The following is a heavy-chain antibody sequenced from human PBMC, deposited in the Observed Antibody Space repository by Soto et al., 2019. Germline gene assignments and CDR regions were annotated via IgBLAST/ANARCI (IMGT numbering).Heavy chain of an antibody. CDR1: GFTFSSYA. CDR2: ISGSGGST. CDR3: ATQTHYYDSSGVDY. Sequence: EVQLLESGGGLVQPGGSLRLSCAASGFTFSSYAMSWVRQAPGKGLEWVSAISGSGGSTYYADSVKGRFTISRDNSKNTLYLQMNSLRAEDTAVYYCATQTHYYDSSGVDYWGQGTLVTVSS. J-gene: IGHJ4*02. V-gene: IGHV3-23*01. D-gene: IGHD3-22*01.